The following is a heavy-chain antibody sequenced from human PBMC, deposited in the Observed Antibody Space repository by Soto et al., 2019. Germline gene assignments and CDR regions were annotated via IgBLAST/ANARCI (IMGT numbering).Heavy chain of an antibody. CDR3: AKAMRTPYYDFWSGDVYYYYYMDV. J-gene: IGHJ6*03. D-gene: IGHD3-3*01. Sequence: PGGSLRLSCAASGFTFDDYAMHWVRQAPGKGLEWVSGISWNSGSIGYADSVKGRFTISRDNAKNSLYLQMNSLRAEDTALYYCAKAMRTPYYDFWSGDVYYYYYMDVWGKGTTVTVSS. CDR2: ISWNSGSI. CDR1: GFTFDDYA. V-gene: IGHV3-9*01.